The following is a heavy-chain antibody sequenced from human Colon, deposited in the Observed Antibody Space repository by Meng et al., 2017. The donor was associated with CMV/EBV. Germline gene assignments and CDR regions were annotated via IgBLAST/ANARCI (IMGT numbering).Heavy chain of an antibody. Sequence: SVKVSCKASGGTFSSYAISWVRQAPGQGLEWMGGIIPIFGTANCAQKFQGRVTITTDESTSTAYMELSSLRSEDTAVYYCVLGVVPAAHPFDYWGQGTLVTVSS. CDR3: VLGVVPAAHPFDY. D-gene: IGHD2-2*01. CDR1: GGTFSSYA. CDR2: IIPIFGTA. J-gene: IGHJ4*02. V-gene: IGHV1-69*05.